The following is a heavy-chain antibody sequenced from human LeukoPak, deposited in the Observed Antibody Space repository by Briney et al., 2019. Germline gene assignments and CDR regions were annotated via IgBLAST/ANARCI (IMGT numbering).Heavy chain of an antibody. J-gene: IGHJ4*02. V-gene: IGHV3-11*04. Sequence: GGSLRLSCAASGFTFSDYYMSWIRQAPGKGLEWVSYISSSGSTIYYADSVKGRFTISRDNSKNTLYLQMNSLRAADTAVYYCAKDPTHYRVWDDYDSTVLSYWGQGTLVTVSS. CDR3: AKDPTHYRVWDDYDSTVLSY. CDR2: ISSSGSTI. CDR1: GFTFSDYY. D-gene: IGHD3-22*01.